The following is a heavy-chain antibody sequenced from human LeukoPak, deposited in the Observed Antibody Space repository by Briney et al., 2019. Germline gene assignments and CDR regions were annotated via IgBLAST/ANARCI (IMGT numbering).Heavy chain of an antibody. J-gene: IGHJ4*02. CDR3: ARSIVDTIYYFDY. Sequence: PSETLSLTCTVSGGSISSGSYYWNWIRQPAGKGLEWIGRIYTSGSTNYNPSLKSRVTISVDTSKNQFSLKLSSVTAADTAVYYCARSIVDTIYYFDYWGQGTLVTVSS. D-gene: IGHD5-18*01. V-gene: IGHV4-61*02. CDR2: IYTSGST. CDR1: GGSISSGSYY.